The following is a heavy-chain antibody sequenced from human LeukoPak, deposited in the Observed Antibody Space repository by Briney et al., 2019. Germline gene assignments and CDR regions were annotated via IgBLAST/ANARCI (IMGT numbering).Heavy chain of an antibody. CDR3: ARGGTNGWLWPKHFDY. J-gene: IGHJ4*02. Sequence: GGSLRLSCAASGFTFSSNYMSWVRQAPGKGLEWVAVIYSGGSTYYTDSVKGRFTISRDNSKNTLYLQMNSLRAADTAVYYCARGGTNGWLWPKHFDYWGQGTLVTVSS. D-gene: IGHD5-12*01. CDR2: IYSGGST. V-gene: IGHV3-66*01. CDR1: GFTFSSNY.